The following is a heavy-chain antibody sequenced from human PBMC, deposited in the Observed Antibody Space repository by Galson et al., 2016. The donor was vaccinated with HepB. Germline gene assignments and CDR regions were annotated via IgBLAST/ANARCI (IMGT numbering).Heavy chain of an antibody. J-gene: IGHJ4*02. D-gene: IGHD2-2*01. CDR3: AKDSNWLGIVVVPAEIDY. V-gene: IGHV3-30*18. CDR1: GFTLSSND. Sequence: SLRLSCAVSGFTLSSNDMHWVRQAPGKGLEWVAVISYDGSNKYYADSVKGRFTISRDNSKNTLYLQMNSLRAEDTAVYYCAKDSNWLGIVVVPAEIDYWGQGTLVTVSS. CDR2: ISYDGSNK.